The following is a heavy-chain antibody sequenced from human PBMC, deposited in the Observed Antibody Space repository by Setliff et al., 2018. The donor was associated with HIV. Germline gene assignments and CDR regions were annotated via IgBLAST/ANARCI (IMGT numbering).Heavy chain of an antibody. V-gene: IGHV4-61*09. D-gene: IGHD3-9*01. CDR3: ARGHDNRYYYFYYMDV. CDR2: ISTTGST. Sequence: LSLTCTVSGDSISSGSYFWIWIRQPAGKGLEWIGHISTTGSTNYNPSLKSRVIMSVDTSRNQFSLKLSSVTAADTAVYYCARGHDNRYYYFYYMDVWGKGTTVTVSS. J-gene: IGHJ6*03. CDR1: GDSISSGSYF.